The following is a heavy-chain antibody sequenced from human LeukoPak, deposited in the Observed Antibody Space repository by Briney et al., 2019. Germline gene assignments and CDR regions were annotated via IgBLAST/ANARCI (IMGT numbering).Heavy chain of an antibody. CDR2: ISGSGGST. D-gene: IGHD3-3*01. J-gene: IGHJ4*02. Sequence: GGSLRLSCAASRFTFSSYAMSWVRQAPGKGLEWVSAISGSGGSTYYADSVKGRFTISRDNSKNTLYLQMNSLRAEDTAVYYCAKDADLGYDFWSGYFSFDYWGQGTLVTVSS. CDR3: AKDADLGYDFWSGYFSFDY. CDR1: RFTFSSYA. V-gene: IGHV3-23*01.